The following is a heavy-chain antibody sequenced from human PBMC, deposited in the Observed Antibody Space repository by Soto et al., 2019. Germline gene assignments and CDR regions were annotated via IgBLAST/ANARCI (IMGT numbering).Heavy chain of an antibody. V-gene: IGHV3-23*01. Sequence: GGSLRLSCAGSGFIFRNYAMSWVRQAPGKGLEWASTISGTGGSTYYADSVKGRFTIFRDNSKSTLYLQMSSLRADDTAVYYCAKAAPGPEFDYWGQGTLVTVSS. CDR3: AKAAPGPEFDY. CDR1: GFIFRNYA. CDR2: ISGTGGST. D-gene: IGHD6-13*01. J-gene: IGHJ4*02.